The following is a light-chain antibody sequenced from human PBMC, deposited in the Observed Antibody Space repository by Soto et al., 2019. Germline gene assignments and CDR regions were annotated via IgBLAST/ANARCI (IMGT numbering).Light chain of an antibody. Sequence: QSALTQTASVSGSPGQSITISCTETSSNVGGYNYVSWYQQHPGKAPKLMIYEVSNRPSGVSNRFSGSKSGNTASLTISGLQAEDEADYYCSSYTSSSTRVFGGGTKVTVL. V-gene: IGLV2-14*01. CDR2: EVS. J-gene: IGLJ3*02. CDR3: SSYTSSSTRV. CDR1: SSNVGGYNY.